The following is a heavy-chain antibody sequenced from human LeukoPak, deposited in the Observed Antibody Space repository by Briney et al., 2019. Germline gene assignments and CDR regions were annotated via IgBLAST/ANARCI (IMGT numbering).Heavy chain of an antibody. D-gene: IGHD3-22*01. Sequence: PGGSLRLSCAASGFTFSSYAMSWVRQAPGKGLEWVSAISGSGGSTYYADSVKGRFTISRDNSKNTLYLQMNSLRAEDTAVYYCAKGDYYDSSGYLDYWGREPWSPSPQ. CDR1: GFTFSSYA. CDR2: ISGSGGST. J-gene: IGHJ4*02. CDR3: AKGDYYDSSGYLDY. V-gene: IGHV3-23*01.